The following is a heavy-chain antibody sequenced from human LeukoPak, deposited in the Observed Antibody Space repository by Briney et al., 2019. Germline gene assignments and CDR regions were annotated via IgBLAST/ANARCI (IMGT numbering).Heavy chain of an antibody. D-gene: IGHD2-15*01. V-gene: IGHV4-34*01. Sequence: SETLSLTCAVYGGSLSESYWNWIRQPPGKGLEWIAELNHSGGTNYNPSLKSRVTTSVDTSKNQFSLNLNSVTAADTGVYYCASPGVVVAGTQAFDIWGQGTMVTVSS. CDR2: LNHSGGT. J-gene: IGHJ3*02. CDR3: ASPGVVVAGTQAFDI. CDR1: GGSLSESY.